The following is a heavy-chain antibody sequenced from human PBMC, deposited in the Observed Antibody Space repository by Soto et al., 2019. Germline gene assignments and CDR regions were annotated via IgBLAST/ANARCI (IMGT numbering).Heavy chain of an antibody. Sequence: GGSLRLSCAASGFTFSSYAMHWVRQAPGKGLEWVAVISYDGSNKYYADSVKGRFTISRDNSKNTLYLQMNSLRAEDTAVYYCARAGMGSGWYQNWFDPWGQGTLVTVSS. CDR1: GFTFSSYA. V-gene: IGHV3-30-3*01. J-gene: IGHJ5*02. CDR2: ISYDGSNK. D-gene: IGHD6-19*01. CDR3: ARAGMGSGWYQNWFDP.